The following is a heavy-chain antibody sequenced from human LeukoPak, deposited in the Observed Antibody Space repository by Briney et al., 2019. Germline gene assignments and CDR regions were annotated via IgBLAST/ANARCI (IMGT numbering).Heavy chain of an antibody. Sequence: PGGSLRLSCAASGFTFSSYSMNWVRQAPGKGLEWVSSISSSSSYIYYADSVKGRFTISRDNAKNSLYLQMNSLRAQDTAVYYCARDRDYYGSGSYWDNSSPPSGFQHWGQGTLVTVSS. CDR3: ARDRDYYGSGSYWDNSSPPSGFQH. CDR2: ISSSSSYI. D-gene: IGHD3-10*01. V-gene: IGHV3-21*01. CDR1: GFTFSSYS. J-gene: IGHJ1*01.